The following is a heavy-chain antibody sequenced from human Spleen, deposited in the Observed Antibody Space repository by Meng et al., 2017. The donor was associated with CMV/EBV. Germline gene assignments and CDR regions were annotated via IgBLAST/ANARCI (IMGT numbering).Heavy chain of an antibody. D-gene: IGHD3-3*01. CDR1: GYTFTTYY. V-gene: IGHV1-46*01. J-gene: IGHJ5*02. Sequence: ASVKVSCKASGYTFTTYYMHWVRQAPGQGFEYMGLINPRGGTTHYAQKFQGRFTMTIDTSTSTVYMELSSLRSEDTAVYYCARADRSYDFWSGYPRFDPWGQGTLVTVSS. CDR2: INPRGGTT. CDR3: ARADRSYDFWSGYPRFDP.